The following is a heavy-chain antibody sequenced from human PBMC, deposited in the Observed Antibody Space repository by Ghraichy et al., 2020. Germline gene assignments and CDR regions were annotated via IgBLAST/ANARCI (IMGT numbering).Heavy chain of an antibody. V-gene: IGHV4-59*01. CDR3: AGYCSSTSCSKPFDP. CDR2: IYYSGST. J-gene: IGHJ5*02. CDR1: GGSISSYY. Sequence: SQTLSLTCTVSGGSISSYYWSWIRQPPGKGLEWIGYIYYSGSTNYNPSLKSRVTISVDTSKNQFSLKLSSVTAADTAVYYCAGYCSSTSCSKPFDPWAQGTLFTFSS. D-gene: IGHD2-2*01.